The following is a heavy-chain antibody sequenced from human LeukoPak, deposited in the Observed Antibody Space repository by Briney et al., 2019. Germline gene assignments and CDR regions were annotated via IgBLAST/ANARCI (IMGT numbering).Heavy chain of an antibody. Sequence: ASVKVSCKASGYTFTSYGISWVRQAPGQGLEWMGWISAYNGNTNYAQKFQGRVTMTRNTSISTAYMELSSLRSEDTAVYYCASHPRVLRYFDWQDYWGQGTLVTVSS. D-gene: IGHD3-9*01. V-gene: IGHV1-18*01. CDR2: ISAYNGNT. CDR3: ASHPRVLRYFDWQDY. J-gene: IGHJ4*02. CDR1: GYTFTSYG.